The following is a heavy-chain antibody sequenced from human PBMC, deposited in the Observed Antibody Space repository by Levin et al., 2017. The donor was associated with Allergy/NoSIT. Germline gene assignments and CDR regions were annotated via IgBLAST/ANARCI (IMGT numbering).Heavy chain of an antibody. V-gene: IGHV4-39*01. CDR1: GGSINNNSYY. Sequence: SETLSLTCTVSGGSINNNSYYWGWIRQPPGTGLEWIGTLFFTGTTYYNPSLKSRVTMSVDTSQNQFSLKLSSLTAADTAVFYCARLRGYCSDGRGYTFFNYWGQGTLVTVSS. D-gene: IGHD2-15*01. J-gene: IGHJ4*02. CDR3: ARLRGYCSDGRGYTFFNY. CDR2: LFFTGTT.